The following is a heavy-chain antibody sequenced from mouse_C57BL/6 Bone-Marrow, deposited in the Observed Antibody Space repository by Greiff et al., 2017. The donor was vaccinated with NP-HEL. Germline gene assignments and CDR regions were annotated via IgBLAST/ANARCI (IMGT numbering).Heavy chain of an antibody. CDR3: TPRDYYGTFYAMDY. D-gene: IGHD1-1*01. Sequence: EVNLVESGAELVRPGASVKLSCTASGFNIKDYYMHWVKQRPEQGLEWIGRIDPEDGDTEYAPKFQGKATMTADTSSNTAYLQLSSLTSEDTAVYYCTPRDYYGTFYAMDYWGQGTSVTVSS. J-gene: IGHJ4*01. CDR1: GFNIKDYY. V-gene: IGHV14-1*01. CDR2: IDPEDGDT.